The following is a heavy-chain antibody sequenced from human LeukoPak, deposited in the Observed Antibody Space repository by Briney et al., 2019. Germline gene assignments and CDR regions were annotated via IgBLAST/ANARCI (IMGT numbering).Heavy chain of an antibody. CDR1: GYTFSTYS. D-gene: IGHD3-10*01. J-gene: IGHJ5*02. V-gene: IGHV1-18*01. Sequence: ASVKVSCKASGYTFSTYSISWVRQAPGQGLEWMGWISAYSGNTNYAHKLQGRVTMTTDTSTSTAYMELRSLRSDDTAVYYCARHRSRMVRGGDWFDPWGQGTLVTVSP. CDR3: ARHRSRMVRGGDWFDP. CDR2: ISAYSGNT.